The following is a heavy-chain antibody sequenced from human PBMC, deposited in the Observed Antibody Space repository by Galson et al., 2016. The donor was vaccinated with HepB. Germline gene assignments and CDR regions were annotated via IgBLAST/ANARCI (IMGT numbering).Heavy chain of an antibody. CDR3: ARVTREWSSGWFRTYAEYFQY. D-gene: IGHD6-19*01. V-gene: IGHV4-39*02. CDR2: IYYAGRA. J-gene: IGHJ1*01. Sequence: SETLSLTCRVSGDSIGSSSYHWAWIRQPPGKGLEWIGSIYYAGRAYYRSSLKSRLTISLDPAKNHISLNLISVTAADTAVYYCARVTREWSSGWFRTYAEYFQYWGQGTQVTVSS. CDR1: GDSIGSSSYH.